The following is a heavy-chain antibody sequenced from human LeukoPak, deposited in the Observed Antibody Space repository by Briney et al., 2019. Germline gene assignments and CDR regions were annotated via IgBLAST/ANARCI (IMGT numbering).Heavy chain of an antibody. V-gene: IGHV3-23*01. Sequence: GGSLRLSCAASGFTLSTYAMSWVRQTPGKGLEWVAATSSSDAGTYHADSVRGRFTISRVNSKNTLYLQMNSLRAEDAAVYFCAKAPVTSCRGAYCYPFDSWGQGTLVTVSS. CDR1: GFTLSTYA. D-gene: IGHD2-21*01. J-gene: IGHJ4*02. CDR3: AKAPVTSCRGAYCYPFDS. CDR2: TSSSDAGT.